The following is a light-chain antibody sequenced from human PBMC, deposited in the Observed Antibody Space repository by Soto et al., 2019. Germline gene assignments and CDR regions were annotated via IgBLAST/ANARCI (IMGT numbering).Light chain of an antibody. CDR1: QGINNF. V-gene: IGKV1-27*01. CDR2: AAS. Sequence: DIQMTQSPSSLSASVGDRVTITCRASQGINNFLAWYQQKPGKVPKLLISAASTLQSGVPSRFSGSGSGTDFTLTINSLQPENVATYYCQKYDSAPKTFGQGTKVDIK. J-gene: IGKJ1*01. CDR3: QKYDSAPKT.